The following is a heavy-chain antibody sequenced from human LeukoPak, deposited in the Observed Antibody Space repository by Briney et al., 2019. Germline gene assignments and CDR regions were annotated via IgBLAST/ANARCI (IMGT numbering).Heavy chain of an antibody. CDR1: GGSISSSSYY. V-gene: IGHV4-39*01. CDR3: ARQGPMVRGQGDGYFQH. J-gene: IGHJ1*01. Sequence: SETLSLTCTVSGGSISSSSYYWGWIRQSPGKGLEWIGSIYYSGSIYYNPSLKSRITNSVDTSKNQFSLKLSSVSAADTAVYYCARQGPMVRGQGDGYFQHWGQGTLVTVSS. D-gene: IGHD3-10*01. CDR2: IYYSGSI.